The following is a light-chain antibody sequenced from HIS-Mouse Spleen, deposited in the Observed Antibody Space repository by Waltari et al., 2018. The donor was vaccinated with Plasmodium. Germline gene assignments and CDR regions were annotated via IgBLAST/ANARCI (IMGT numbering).Light chain of an antibody. V-gene: IGLV2-14*01. Sequence: HSALTPPAPVSGSPGHSITISRTGPSSDWGGYTFLPLYQQHPRKAPQLIIYEVSNRPSGVSNRFSGSKSGNTASLTISGLQAEDEADYYCGSYTGSSTYVVFGGGTKLTVL. J-gene: IGLJ2*01. CDR1: SSDWGGYTF. CDR3: GSYTGSSTYVV. CDR2: EVS.